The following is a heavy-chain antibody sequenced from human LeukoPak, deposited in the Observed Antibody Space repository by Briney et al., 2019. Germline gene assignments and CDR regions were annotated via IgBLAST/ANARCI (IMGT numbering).Heavy chain of an antibody. CDR2: IGNKPSRYTT. J-gene: IGHJ3*02. CDR1: GSTFSDQY. V-gene: IGHV3-72*01. CDR3: TRGYSGGSVYAFDI. D-gene: IGHD1-26*01. Sequence: PGGSLRLSCAASGSTFSDQYMDWVRQAPGKGLQWVGRIGNKPSRYTTESAASVKGRFTISRDDSKNSLYLQMNSLKTEDTARYYCTRGYSGGSVYAFDIWGQGTMVTVSS.